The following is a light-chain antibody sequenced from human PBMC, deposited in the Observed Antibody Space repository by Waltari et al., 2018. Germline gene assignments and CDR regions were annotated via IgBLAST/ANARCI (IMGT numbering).Light chain of an antibody. CDR2: DVN. V-gene: IGLV2-8*01. J-gene: IGLJ2*01. CDR1: SSDVGRYKY. CDR3: CSYSGGNTLL. Sequence: QSALTQPPSASGSPGQSVTISCTGTSSDVGRYKYVSWYQQHPGKTPKLRMYDVNKRPSGVPYRFSGSKPGNTASLTFSGLQAEDEADYFCCSYSGGNTLLFGGGTKLTVL.